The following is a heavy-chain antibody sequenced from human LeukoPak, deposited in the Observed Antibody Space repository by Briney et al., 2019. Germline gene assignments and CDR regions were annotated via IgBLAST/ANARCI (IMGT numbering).Heavy chain of an antibody. D-gene: IGHD3-10*01. CDR2: IKQDGSER. CDR1: GFTFSGFS. Sequence: LRLSCAASGFTFSGFSMSWVRQSPTKGLEWVANIKQDGSERYYVDSVKGRFTISRDNAKNSLSLQMNNLRVEDTAVYYCARAGSHWHYVYWGQGTVVTVSS. V-gene: IGHV3-7*01. J-gene: IGHJ4*02. CDR3: ARAGSHWHYVY.